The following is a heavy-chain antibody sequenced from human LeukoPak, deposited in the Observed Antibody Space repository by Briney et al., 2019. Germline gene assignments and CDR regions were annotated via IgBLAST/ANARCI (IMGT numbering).Heavy chain of an antibody. Sequence: PSETLSLICTVSGGSISSYYWSWIRQPPGKGLEWIGYIYYSGSTNYNPSLKSRVTISVDTSKNQFSLKLSSVTAADTAVYYCARETYYYDSSGLFDYWGQGTLVTVSS. CDR3: ARETYYYDSSGLFDY. CDR1: GGSISSYY. V-gene: IGHV4-59*01. CDR2: IYYSGST. D-gene: IGHD3-22*01. J-gene: IGHJ4*02.